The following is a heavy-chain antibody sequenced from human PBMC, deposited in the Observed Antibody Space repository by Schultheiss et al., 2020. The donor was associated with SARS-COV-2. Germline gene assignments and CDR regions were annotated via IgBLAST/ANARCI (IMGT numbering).Heavy chain of an antibody. Sequence: SETLSLTCAVYGGSFSGYYWSWIRQPPGKGLEWIGSIYYSGSTYYNPSLKSRVTISVDTSKNQFSLKLSSVTAADTAVYYCARDHGQWELYDAFDIWGQGTMVTV. D-gene: IGHD1-26*01. CDR2: IYYSGST. CDR1: GGSFSGYY. J-gene: IGHJ3*02. V-gene: IGHV4-34*01. CDR3: ARDHGQWELYDAFDI.